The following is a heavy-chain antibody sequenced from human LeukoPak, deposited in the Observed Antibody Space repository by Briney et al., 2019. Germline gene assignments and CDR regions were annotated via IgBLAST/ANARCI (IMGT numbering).Heavy chain of an antibody. V-gene: IGHV4-59*12. CDR3: ARDNPSGYTYGHYYYYMDV. Sequence: SETLSLTCTVSGASISPYYWSWFRQPPGRGLEWIGYIHYSGNTDYNPSLESRVTTSVDTSNNHFSLKLTSVTAADTAVYYCARDNPSGYTYGHYYYYMDVWGKGITVTVSS. CDR1: GASISPYY. D-gene: IGHD5-18*01. J-gene: IGHJ6*03. CDR2: IHYSGNT.